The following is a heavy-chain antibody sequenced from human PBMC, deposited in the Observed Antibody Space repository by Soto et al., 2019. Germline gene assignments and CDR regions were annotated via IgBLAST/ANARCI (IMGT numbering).Heavy chain of an antibody. CDR3: GKDRGLSGHYSPTIDY. CDR1: GFNFSAYA. Sequence: GGSLRLSCAAAGFNFSAYAMSWVRQAPGKGLEWVSGISTTGSRTNYADSVKGRFTISRDNSDNTLYMHMNSLRAEDTAIYFCGKDRGLSGHYSPTIDYWGQGTPVTVSS. CDR2: ISTTGSRT. D-gene: IGHD3-22*01. J-gene: IGHJ4*02. V-gene: IGHV3-23*01.